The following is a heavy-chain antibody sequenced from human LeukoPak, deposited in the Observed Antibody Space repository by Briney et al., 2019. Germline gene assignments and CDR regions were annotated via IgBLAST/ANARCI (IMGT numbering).Heavy chain of an antibody. CDR2: INPSGGST. D-gene: IGHD6-13*01. CDR3: ARGDGDSAAAFVDYYYYMDV. Sequence: ASVKVSCKASGYTFTSYYMHWVRQAPGQGLEWMGIINPSGGSTSYAQKFQGRVTMTRDMSTSTVYMELSSPRSEDTAVYYCARGDGDSAAAFVDYYYYMDVWGKGTTVNVS. J-gene: IGHJ6*03. CDR1: GYTFTSYY. V-gene: IGHV1-46*01.